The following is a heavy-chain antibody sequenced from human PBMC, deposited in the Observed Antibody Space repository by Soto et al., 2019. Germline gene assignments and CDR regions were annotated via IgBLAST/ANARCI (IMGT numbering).Heavy chain of an antibody. V-gene: IGHV4-31*03. J-gene: IGHJ4*02. CDR2: IYYGGST. Sequence: SETLSLTCTVSGGSISSGGYYWSWIRQHPGKGLEWIGYIYYGGSTYYNPSLKSRVSISMDTSKNQSSLNLDSVTAADTAVYFCARDFAYFDSWGQGTLVTVSS. D-gene: IGHD3-3*01. CDR1: GGSISSGGYY. CDR3: ARDFAYFDS.